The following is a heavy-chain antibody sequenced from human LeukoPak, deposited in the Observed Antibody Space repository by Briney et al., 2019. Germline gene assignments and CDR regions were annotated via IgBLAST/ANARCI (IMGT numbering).Heavy chain of an antibody. CDR2: IYHSGST. Sequence: PSETLSFNCAVSGGSISSSNWWSWVRQPPGKGLEWIGEIYHSGSTNYNPSLKSRVTISVDKSKNQFSLKLSSVTAADTAVYYCARITIFGVVTDDAFDIWGQGTMVTISS. CDR3: ARITIFGVVTDDAFDI. CDR1: GGSISSSNW. J-gene: IGHJ3*02. D-gene: IGHD3-3*01. V-gene: IGHV4-4*02.